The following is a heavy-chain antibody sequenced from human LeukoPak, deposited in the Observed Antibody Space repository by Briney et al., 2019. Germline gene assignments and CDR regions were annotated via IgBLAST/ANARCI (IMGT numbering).Heavy chain of an antibody. Sequence: GGSLRLSCAASGFTFSSYSMNWVRRAPGKGLEWVSYISSSSSPIYYADSVKGRFTISRDNAKNSLYLQMNSLRDEDTAVYYCARKPMVRGEIDYWGQGTLVTVSS. V-gene: IGHV3-48*02. CDR3: ARKPMVRGEIDY. CDR2: ISSSSSPI. CDR1: GFTFSSYS. D-gene: IGHD3-10*01. J-gene: IGHJ4*02.